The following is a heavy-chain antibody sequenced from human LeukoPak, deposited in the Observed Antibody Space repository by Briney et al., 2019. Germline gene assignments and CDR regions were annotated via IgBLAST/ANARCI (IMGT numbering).Heavy chain of an antibody. Sequence: ASVTVSCKASGYTFTSYGISWVRQAPGQGLEWMGCICAYNGNTNYAQKLQGRVTMITDTSTSTAYMELRSLRSDDTAVYYCARSCGGGCYARYFDYWGQGTLVTVSS. J-gene: IGHJ4*02. CDR3: ARSCGGGCYARYFDY. V-gene: IGHV1-18*01. CDR2: ICAYNGNT. D-gene: IGHD2-21*02. CDR1: GYTFTSYG.